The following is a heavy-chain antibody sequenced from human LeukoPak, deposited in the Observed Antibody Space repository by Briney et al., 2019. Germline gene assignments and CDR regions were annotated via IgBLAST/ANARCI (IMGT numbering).Heavy chain of an antibody. CDR1: GYSFTNYW. CDR2: ILPADSST. J-gene: IGHJ6*03. Sequence: GESLKISFKGSGYSFTNYWIGWVRQMPGKGLEWMGIILPADSSTRYSPSFQGQVTSSADKSNSTAYLQWSSLRASDTAMYYCARLRQPAPTGYYMDGWGKGTTVTVSS. CDR3: ARLRQPAPTGYYMDG. V-gene: IGHV5-51*01. D-gene: IGHD2-8*02.